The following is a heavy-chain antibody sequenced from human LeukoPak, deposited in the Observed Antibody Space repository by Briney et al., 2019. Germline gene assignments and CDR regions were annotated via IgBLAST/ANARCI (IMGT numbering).Heavy chain of an antibody. D-gene: IGHD1-26*01. V-gene: IGHV1-24*01. CDR2: FEPEDGET. Sequence: GASVKVSCKVSGYTLTELSMHWVRQAPGKGLEWMGGFEPEDGETIYAQKFQGRVTMTRNTSISTAYMELSSLRSEDTAVYYCARRYRPARGIVGAIYYFDYWGQGTLVTVSS. CDR3: ARRYRPARGIVGAIYYFDY. CDR1: GYTLTELS. J-gene: IGHJ4*02.